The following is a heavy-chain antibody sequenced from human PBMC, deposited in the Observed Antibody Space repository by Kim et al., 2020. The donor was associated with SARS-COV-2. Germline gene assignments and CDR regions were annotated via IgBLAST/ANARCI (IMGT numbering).Heavy chain of an antibody. V-gene: IGHV1-18*01. J-gene: IGHJ4*02. Sequence: NPNNAQKLQGRVTMTTDTSTSTAYMGLRSLRSDDTAVYYCARALRATIDYWGQGTLVTVSS. D-gene: IGHD5-12*01. CDR2: NP. CDR3: ARALRATIDY.